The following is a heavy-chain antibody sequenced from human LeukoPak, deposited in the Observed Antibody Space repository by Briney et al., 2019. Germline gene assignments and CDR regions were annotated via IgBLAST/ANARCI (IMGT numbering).Heavy chain of an antibody. CDR1: GYTFTGYY. V-gene: IGHV1-46*01. CDR3: ARDLYCGGDCSWWAFDI. CDR2: INPSGGST. D-gene: IGHD2-21*02. Sequence: GASVKVSCKASGYTFTGYYMHWVRQAPGQGLEWMGIINPSGGSTSYAQKFQGRVTMTRDTSTSTVYMELSSLRSEDTAVYYCARDLYCGGDCSWWAFDIWGQGTMVTVSS. J-gene: IGHJ3*02.